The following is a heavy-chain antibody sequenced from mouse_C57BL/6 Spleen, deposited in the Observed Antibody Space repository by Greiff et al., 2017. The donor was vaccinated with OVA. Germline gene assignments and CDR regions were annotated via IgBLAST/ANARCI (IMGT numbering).Heavy chain of an antibody. CDR3: TRRYHY. V-gene: IGHV1-15*01. CDR1: GYTFTDYE. J-gene: IGHJ2*01. Sequence: LQESGAELVRPGASVTLSCKASGYTFTDYEMHWVKQTPVHGLEWIGAIDPETGGTTYNQKFKGKAILTADKSSSTAYMYLRSLTSEDSAVYYCTRRYHYWGQGTTLTVSS. D-gene: IGHD1-1*01. CDR2: IDPETGGT.